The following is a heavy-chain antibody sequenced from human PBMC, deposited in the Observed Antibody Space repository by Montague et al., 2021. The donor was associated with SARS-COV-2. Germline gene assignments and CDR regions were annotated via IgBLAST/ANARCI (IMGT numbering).Heavy chain of an antibody. CDR1: GGSISSYY. CDR3: ARAPVAHITIFGVVTSFDY. CDR2: IYYSRNT. V-gene: IGHV4-59*01. D-gene: IGHD3-3*01. Sequence: SETLSLTCTVSGGSISSYYWSCIRQPPGKGRECIGYIYYSRNTNYNPSLKSRVTISVDTSKNQFSLKLSSVTAADTAVYYCARAPVAHITIFGVVTSFDYWGQGTTVTVSP. J-gene: IGHJ4*02.